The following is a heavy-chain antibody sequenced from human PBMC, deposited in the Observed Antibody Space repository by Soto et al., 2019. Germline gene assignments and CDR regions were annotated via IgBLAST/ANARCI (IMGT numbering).Heavy chain of an antibody. D-gene: IGHD6-19*01. CDR1: GFTFSSYT. Sequence: QVQLVESGGGVVQPGRSLRLSCAASGFTFSSYTMHWVRQAPDKGLEWVAVISHDGSNKYYADSERGRFTISRDNSKNTLDLQMNSLRAEDTAVYYCARDDRSGWGDFDYWGQGTLVTVSS. CDR3: ARDDRSGWGDFDY. V-gene: IGHV3-30-3*01. CDR2: ISHDGSNK. J-gene: IGHJ4*02.